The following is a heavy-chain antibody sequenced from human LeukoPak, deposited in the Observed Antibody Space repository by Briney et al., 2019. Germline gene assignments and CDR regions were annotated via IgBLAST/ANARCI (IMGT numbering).Heavy chain of an antibody. CDR3: ARTRLGDYIWGSYRNYPSAYYIDY. V-gene: IGHV4-34*01. D-gene: IGHD3-16*02. Sequence: SETLSLTCAVYGGSFSGYYWSWIRQPPGKGLEWIGEINHSGSTNYNPSLKNRVTISVDTSKKQCSLKLSSVTAADTAVYYCARTRLGDYIWGSYRNYPSAYYIDYWGQGTLGTVSS. J-gene: IGHJ4*02. CDR2: INHSGST. CDR1: GGSFSGYY.